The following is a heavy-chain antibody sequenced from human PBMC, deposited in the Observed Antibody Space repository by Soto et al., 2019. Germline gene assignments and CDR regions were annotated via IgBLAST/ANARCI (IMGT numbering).Heavy chain of an antibody. CDR2: IIPIFGTA. V-gene: IGHV1-69*13. CDR1: GGTFSSYA. D-gene: IGHD4-4*01. CDR3: ANFDYTNYYYYGMDV. J-gene: IGHJ6*02. Sequence: SVKVSCKASGGTFSSYAISWVRQAPGQGLEWMGGIIPIFGTANYAQKFQGRVTITADESTSTAYMELSSLRSEDTAVYYCANFDYTNYYYYGMDVWGQGTTVTVSS.